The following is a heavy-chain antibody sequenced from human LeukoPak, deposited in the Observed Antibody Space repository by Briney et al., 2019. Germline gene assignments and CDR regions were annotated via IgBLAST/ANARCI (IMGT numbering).Heavy chain of an antibody. CDR3: AKDHRGYYYYGMDV. V-gene: IGHV3-9*01. CDR2: ISWNSGSI. J-gene: IGHJ6*02. D-gene: IGHD2-21*01. Sequence: GGSLRLSCAASGFTFDDYAVHWVRQAPGKGLEWVSGISWNSGSIGYADSVKGRFTISRDNAKNSLYLQMNSLRAEDTALYYCAKDHRGYYYYGMDVWGQGTTVTVSS. CDR1: GFTFDDYA.